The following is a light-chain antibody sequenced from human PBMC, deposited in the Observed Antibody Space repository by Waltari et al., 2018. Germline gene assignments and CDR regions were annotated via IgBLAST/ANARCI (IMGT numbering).Light chain of an antibody. V-gene: IGLV2-14*01. CDR2: EVS. Sequence: QSALTQPASVSGSPGQSITISCTGTSSDVGGYDYVSWYQQHPGKAPQLVIYEVSYRPSGVSLRFPGSKSGTTASLTISGLQAEDEADYYCSSYRSSNTLEFGGGTKLTVL. J-gene: IGLJ3*02. CDR3: SSYRSSNTLE. CDR1: SSDVGGYDY.